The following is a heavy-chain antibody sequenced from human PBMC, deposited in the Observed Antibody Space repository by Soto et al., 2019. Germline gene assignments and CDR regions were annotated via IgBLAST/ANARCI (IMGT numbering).Heavy chain of an antibody. V-gene: IGHV3-33*01. D-gene: IGHD3-10*01. CDR2: IWYDGSNK. CDR3: ARVFIRDSGSYSSEQFDY. CDR1: GFTFSSYG. J-gene: IGHJ4*02. Sequence: GGSLRLSCAASGFTFSSYGMHWVRQAPGKGLEWVAVIWYDGSNKYYADSVKGRFTISRDNSKNTLYLQMNSLRAEDTAVYYCARVFIRDSGSYSSEQFDYWGQGTLVTVSS.